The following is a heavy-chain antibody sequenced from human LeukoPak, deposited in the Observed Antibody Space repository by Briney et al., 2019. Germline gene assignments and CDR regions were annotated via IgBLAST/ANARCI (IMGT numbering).Heavy chain of an antibody. Sequence: ASVKVSCKASGYTFTSYGISWVRQAPGQGLEWMGWVSPYNGDTSYAQKFQGRVTMTTDTSTSTAYMELRSLRSDDTAVYYCARNRMLWGIYTMDVWGKGTTVTISS. CDR1: GYTFTSYG. J-gene: IGHJ6*03. D-gene: IGHD3-16*01. V-gene: IGHV1-18*01. CDR3: ARNRMLWGIYTMDV. CDR2: VSPYNGDT.